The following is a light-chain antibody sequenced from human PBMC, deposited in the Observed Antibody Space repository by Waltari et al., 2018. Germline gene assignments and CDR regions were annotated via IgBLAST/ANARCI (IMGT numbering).Light chain of an antibody. J-gene: IGLJ2*01. CDR3: SSYTTTNTVV. CDR1: SRDVGRYHR. Sequence: QSALTQPPSVSGSPGQSVTIPCPGTSRDVGRYHRVSWYRQPPGTAPKVLIYGVSARPLGVPDRFSGSKSGNTASLTISGLQADDEADYYCSSYTTTNTVVFDGGTKLTV. V-gene: IGLV2-18*02. CDR2: GVS.